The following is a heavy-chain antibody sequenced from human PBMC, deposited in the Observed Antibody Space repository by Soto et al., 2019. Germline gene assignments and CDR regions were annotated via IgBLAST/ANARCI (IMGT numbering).Heavy chain of an antibody. V-gene: IGHV1-3*01. D-gene: IGHD6-13*01. Sequence: GASVKLSGKASGYTFTSYAMHWVRQAPGQRLEWMGWINAGNGNTKYSQKFQGRVTITRDTCASTAYMELSSLRSQDTAVYYCARVQYSSSWYYFDYWGQGTLVTVSS. J-gene: IGHJ4*02. CDR3: ARVQYSSSWYYFDY. CDR2: INAGNGNT. CDR1: GYTFTSYA.